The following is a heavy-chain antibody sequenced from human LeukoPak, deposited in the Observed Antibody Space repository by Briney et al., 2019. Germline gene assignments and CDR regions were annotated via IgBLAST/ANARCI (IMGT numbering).Heavy chain of an antibody. CDR2: IYTSGST. D-gene: IGHD2-15*01. CDR1: GGSISSYY. CDR3: ARDSTDLVVAAGGYYFDY. Sequence: SETLSLTCTVSGGSISSYYWSWIWQPAGKGLEWIGRIYTSGSTNYNPSLKSRVTMSVDTSKNQFSLKLSSVTAADTAVYYCARDSTDLVVAAGGYYFDYWGQGTLVTVSS. V-gene: IGHV4-4*07. J-gene: IGHJ4*02.